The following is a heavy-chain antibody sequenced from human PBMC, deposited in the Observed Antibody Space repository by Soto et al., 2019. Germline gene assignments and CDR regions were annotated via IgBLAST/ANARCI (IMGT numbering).Heavy chain of an antibody. J-gene: IGHJ6*02. Sequence: SVKVSCKASGGTFSSYAISWVRQVPGQGLEWMGGIIPIFGTANYAQKFQGRVTITADESTSTAYMELSSLRSEDTAVYYCARAELELGNYYYYGMDVWGQGTTVTVSS. V-gene: IGHV1-69*13. D-gene: IGHD1-7*01. CDR2: IIPIFGTA. CDR3: ARAELELGNYYYYGMDV. CDR1: GGTFSSYA.